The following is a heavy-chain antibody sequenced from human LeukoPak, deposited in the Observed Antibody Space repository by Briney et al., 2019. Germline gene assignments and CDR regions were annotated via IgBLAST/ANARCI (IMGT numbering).Heavy chain of an antibody. J-gene: IGHJ4*02. CDR2: IFGSGGSP. CDR3: GKTAVGYSSGQKPAWPVDY. CDR1: GFTFGSHA. Sequence: GGSLRLSCEASGFTFGSHAMYWVRQAPGKGLEWVAGIFGSGGSPHYADSVEGRFTISRDNSRNTVYLQINSLRAEDTAVYYCGKTAVGYSSGQKPAWPVDYWGQGTLVTVSS. V-gene: IGHV3-23*01. D-gene: IGHD5-18*01.